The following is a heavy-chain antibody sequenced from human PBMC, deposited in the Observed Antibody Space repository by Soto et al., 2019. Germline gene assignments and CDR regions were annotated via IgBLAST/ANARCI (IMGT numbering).Heavy chain of an antibody. CDR3: VTRDNSKFC. D-gene: IGHD6-13*01. V-gene: IGHV4-4*02. CDR2: SHQSGST. Sequence: QVQLQESGPGLVKPSGTLSLTCAVSGVSISSHDWWTWVRQPPGKGLEWIGESHQSGSTNYNSSLESRVTIEVDTSKNQFSLKLRSVTVADTAVYYCVTRDNSKFCWGQGTLVTVSS. J-gene: IGHJ4*02. CDR1: GVSISSHDW.